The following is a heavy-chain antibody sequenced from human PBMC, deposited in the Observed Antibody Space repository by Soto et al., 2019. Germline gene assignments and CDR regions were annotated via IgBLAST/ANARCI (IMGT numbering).Heavy chain of an antibody. V-gene: IGHV3-48*02. J-gene: IGHJ4*02. CDR3: ARDQYDFWSGYSDY. CDR2: ISSSSSTI. CDR1: GFTFSSYS. D-gene: IGHD3-3*01. Sequence: EVQLVESGGGLVQPGGSLRLSCAASGFTFSSYSMNWVRQAPGKGLEWVSYISSSSSTIYYAYSVKGRFTISRDNAKNSLYLQMNSLRDEDTAVYYCARDQYDFWSGYSDYWGQGTLVTVSA.